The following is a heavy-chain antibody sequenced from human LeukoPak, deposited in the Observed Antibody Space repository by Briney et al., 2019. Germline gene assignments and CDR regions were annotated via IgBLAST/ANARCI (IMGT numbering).Heavy chain of an antibody. CDR1: DGSITNYD. Sequence: SETLSLTCTVSDGSITNYDWSWVRQPPGKGLEFIGHVHYSGTANYNPSLRSRVTISIDTPKKHFFLKLKSVTAADTAVYYCARGYGDFRVEGRYFHSWGQGTLVTVSS. CDR2: VHYSGTA. V-gene: IGHV4-59*01. D-gene: IGHD4-17*01. J-gene: IGHJ4*02. CDR3: ARGYGDFRVEGRYFHS.